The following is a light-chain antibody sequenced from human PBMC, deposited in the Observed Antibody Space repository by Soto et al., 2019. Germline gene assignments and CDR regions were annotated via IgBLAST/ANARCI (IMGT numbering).Light chain of an antibody. CDR3: QQYNNWPPGA. CDR1: QSVSSN. V-gene: IGKV3-15*01. J-gene: IGKJ1*01. CDR2: GAS. Sequence: EIVMTQSPATQSVSPGERATLSCRASQSVSSNLAWYQQKPCQAPRLLIYGASTRATGIPARFSGSGSGTEFTLTISSLQSEDFAVYYCQQYNNWPPGAFGRGTKVEIK.